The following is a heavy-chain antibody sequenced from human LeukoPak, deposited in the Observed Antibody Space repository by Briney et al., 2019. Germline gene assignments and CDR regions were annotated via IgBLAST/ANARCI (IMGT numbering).Heavy chain of an antibody. CDR2: ISWNSGSI. CDR3: ARVVRGVISWFDP. V-gene: IGHV3-9*01. D-gene: IGHD3-10*01. J-gene: IGHJ5*02. CDR1: GFTFDDYA. Sequence: GGSLRLSCAASGFTFDDYAMHWVRQAPGKGLEWVSGISWNSGSIGYADSVKGRFTISRDNAKNSLYLQMNSLRAEDTAVYYCARVVRGVISWFDPWDQGTLVTVSS.